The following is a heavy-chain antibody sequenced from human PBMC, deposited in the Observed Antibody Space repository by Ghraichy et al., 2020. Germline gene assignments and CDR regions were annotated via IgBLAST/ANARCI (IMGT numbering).Heavy chain of an antibody. CDR3: AGAPRLRFLEWLLEKNDAFDI. CDR2: IYYSGST. CDR1: GGSISSYY. Sequence: SETLSLTCTVSGGSISSYYWSWIRQPPGKGLEWIGYIYYSGSTNYNPSLKSRVTISVDTSKNQFSLKLSSVTAADTAVYYCAGAPRLRFLEWLLEKNDAFDIRGQGTMVTVSS. V-gene: IGHV4-59*01. J-gene: IGHJ3*02. D-gene: IGHD3-3*01.